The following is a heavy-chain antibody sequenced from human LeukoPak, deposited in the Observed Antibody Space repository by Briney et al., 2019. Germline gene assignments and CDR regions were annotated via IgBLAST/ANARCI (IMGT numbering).Heavy chain of an antibody. V-gene: IGHV1-2*02. CDR1: GYTFTGYY. J-gene: IGHJ6*02. CDR3: ARREHRVDAGYYRDLGSYYYYYGMDV. D-gene: IGHD1-26*01. CDR2: INPTSGGT. Sequence: ASVKVSCKASGYTFTGYYIHWVRQAPGQGLEWMGWINPTSGGTKYAQKFQGRVTMTRDTSISTAYMELSRLRADDTAVYYCARREHRVDAGYYRDLGSYYYYYGMDVWGQGTTVTVSS.